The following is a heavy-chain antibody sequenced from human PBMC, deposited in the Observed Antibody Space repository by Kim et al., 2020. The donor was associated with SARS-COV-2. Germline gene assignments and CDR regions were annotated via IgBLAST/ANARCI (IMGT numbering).Heavy chain of an antibody. J-gene: IGHJ4*02. V-gene: IGHV3-23*01. D-gene: IGHD6-13*01. CDR3: ANFAGQQYYFDY. Sequence: DDDSVKGRLTISRDTSKNTRYLQMNSLRAEDTAVYYCANFAGQQYYFDYWGQGTLVTVSS.